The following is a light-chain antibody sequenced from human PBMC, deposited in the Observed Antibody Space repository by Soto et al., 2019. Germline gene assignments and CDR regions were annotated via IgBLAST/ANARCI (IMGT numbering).Light chain of an antibody. CDR1: QTISSW. CDR2: AAS. Sequence: DIQMTQSPSTLSGSVGARVTITCRASQTISSWLAWYQQKPGQAPKLLIYAASTLQSGVPSRFSGSGSGTDFTLTISCLQSEDFATYYCQQYYSYPWTFGQGTKVDIK. J-gene: IGKJ1*01. V-gene: IGKV1-5*01. CDR3: QQYYSYPWT.